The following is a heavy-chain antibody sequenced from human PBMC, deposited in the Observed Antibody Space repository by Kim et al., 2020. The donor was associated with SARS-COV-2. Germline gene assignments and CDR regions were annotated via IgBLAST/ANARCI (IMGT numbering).Heavy chain of an antibody. CDR2: ISYDGSNK. J-gene: IGHJ4*02. CDR1: GFTFSSYG. CDR3: AKDQEQWLVRGPIDY. Sequence: GGSLRLSCAASGFTFSSYGMHWVRQAPGKGLEWVAVISYDGSNKYYADSVKGRFTISRDNSKNTLYLQMNSLRAEDTAVYYCAKDQEQWLVRGPIDYWGQGTLVTVSS. V-gene: IGHV3-30*18. D-gene: IGHD6-19*01.